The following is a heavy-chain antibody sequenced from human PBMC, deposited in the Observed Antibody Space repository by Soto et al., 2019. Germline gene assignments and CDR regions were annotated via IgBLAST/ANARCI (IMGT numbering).Heavy chain of an antibody. CDR1: GGTFSSYA. V-gene: IGHV1-69*12. D-gene: IGHD2-2*01. CDR3: ARWGIVLVPAAMPDYYGMDV. J-gene: IGHJ6*02. CDR2: IIPIFGTA. Sequence: QVQLVQSGAEVKKPGSSVKVSCKASGGTFSSYAISWVRQAPGQGLEWMGGIIPIFGTANYAQKFQGRVTITADESXXTXYXXLSSLRSEDTAVYYCARWGIVLVPAAMPDYYGMDVWGQGTTVTVSS.